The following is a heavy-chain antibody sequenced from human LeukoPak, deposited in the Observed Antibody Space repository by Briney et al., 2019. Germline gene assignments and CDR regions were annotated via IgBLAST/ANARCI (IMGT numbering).Heavy chain of an antibody. V-gene: IGHV4-30-4*08. CDR1: GGSISSGDYY. CDR2: IYYSGST. Sequence: PSETLSLTCTVSGGSISSGDYYWSWIRQPPGKGLEWIGYIYYSGSTYYNPSLKSRVTISVDTSKNQFSLKLSSVTAADTAVYYCARIPSTSDYFDYWGQGTLFTVSS. J-gene: IGHJ4*02. D-gene: IGHD2-2*01. CDR3: ARIPSTSDYFDY.